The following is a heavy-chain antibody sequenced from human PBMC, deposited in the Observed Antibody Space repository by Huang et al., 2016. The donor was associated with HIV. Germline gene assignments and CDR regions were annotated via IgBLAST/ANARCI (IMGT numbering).Heavy chain of an antibody. CDR3: ATDLGGYSFDY. CDR1: GFSFSHYG. V-gene: IGHV3-30*02. J-gene: IGHJ4*02. CDR2: ICLDGGNK. D-gene: IGHD2-21*02. Sequence: QEQLVESGGGVVQPGGSLRLSCATSGFSFSHYGMHWVRQASGKGWEWVAFICLDGGNKQYADSAKGRFTISRYNSKKMLFLEMNSLRGDDTAFYYCATDLGGYSFDYWGQGALVSVSS.